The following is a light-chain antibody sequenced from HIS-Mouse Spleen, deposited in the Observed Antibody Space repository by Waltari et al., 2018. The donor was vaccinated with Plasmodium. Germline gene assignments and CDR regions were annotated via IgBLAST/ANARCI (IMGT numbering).Light chain of an antibody. CDR3: CSYAGSSNWV. CDR1: SSAVGSYNL. V-gene: IGLV2-23*01. CDR2: EGS. J-gene: IGLJ3*02. Sequence: QSALTQPASVSGSPGQSFTISCTGTSSAVGSYNLVSWYQQHQGKAPKLMIYEGSKRPSGVSNRFSGSKSGNTASLTISGLQAEDEADYYCCSYAGSSNWVFGGGTKLTVL.